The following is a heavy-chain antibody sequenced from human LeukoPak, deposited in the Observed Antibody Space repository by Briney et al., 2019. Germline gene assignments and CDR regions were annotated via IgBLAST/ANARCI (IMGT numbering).Heavy chain of an antibody. CDR2: IFYSGNT. D-gene: IGHD2/OR15-2a*01. V-gene: IGHV4-59*01. CDR3: ARSRLSPLAFRPFEH. CDR1: GDSITTSY. Sequence: PSETLSLTCSVSGDSITTSYWNWIRQPPGQGLEWIGSIFYSGNTKYNPALQSRVTISVDTSKNQFSLEVNSVTAADTAVYYCARSRLSPLAFRPFEHWGRGTLVTVSS. J-gene: IGHJ4*02.